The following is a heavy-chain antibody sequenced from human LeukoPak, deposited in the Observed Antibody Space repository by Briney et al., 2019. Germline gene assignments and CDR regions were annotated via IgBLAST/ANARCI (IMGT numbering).Heavy chain of an antibody. CDR2: ISAYNGNP. CDR3: ARERESSGTVYFGY. J-gene: IGHJ4*02. CDR1: GYTFTSYG. V-gene: IGHV1-18*01. Sequence: ASVKVSCKASGYTFTSYGISWVRQAPGQGLEWMGWISAYNGNPNYAQRFQGRVTMTTDTSTSTAYMELRGLRSDDTAVYYCARERESSGTVYFGYRGQGTLVTVSS. D-gene: IGHD6-19*01.